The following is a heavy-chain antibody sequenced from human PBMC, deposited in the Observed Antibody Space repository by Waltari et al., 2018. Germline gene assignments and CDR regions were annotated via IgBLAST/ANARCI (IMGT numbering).Heavy chain of an antibody. Sequence: DVQLVETGGGLIQPGGSLRLSCSVSGFPISNNYMTWVRQTPAKGLEWVSVIYSGGNTYYAASVTGRFTISRDSINNTLFLQMNNLRAEDTAIYYCARVIRDGPSGFYGIAAFDLWGQGTMVTVSS. V-gene: IGHV3-53*02. CDR3: ARVIRDGPSGFYGIAAFDL. CDR2: IYSGGNT. CDR1: GFPISNNY. J-gene: IGHJ3*01. D-gene: IGHD3-22*01.